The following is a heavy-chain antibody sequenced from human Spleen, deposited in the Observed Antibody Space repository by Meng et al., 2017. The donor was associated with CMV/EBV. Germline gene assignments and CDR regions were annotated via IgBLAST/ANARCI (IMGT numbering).Heavy chain of an antibody. J-gene: IGHJ6*02. CDR1: GYTFTGYF. CDR3: ARDDIVVVPAAEGYYYYGMDV. D-gene: IGHD2-2*01. V-gene: IGHV1-2*02. Sequence: ASVKVSCKTSGYTFTGYFMHWVRQAPGQGLEWMGWINPNSGATDYAQKFQGRVTMTRDTSISTAYMELSSLRSEDTAVYYCARDDIVVVPAAEGYYYYGMDVWGQGTTVTVSS. CDR2: INPNSGAT.